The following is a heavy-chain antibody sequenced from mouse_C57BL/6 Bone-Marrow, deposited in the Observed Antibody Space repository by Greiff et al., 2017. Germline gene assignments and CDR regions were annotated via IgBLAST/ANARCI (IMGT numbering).Heavy chain of an antibody. Sequence: QVQLQQPGAELVKPGASVKLSCKASGYTFTSYWMHWVKQRPGQGLEWIGMIHPNSGSTNYNEKFKGKATLTVDKSSSTAYMQLSSLTSEDSAVYYCAKGGYYYGSSWFACWGQGTLVTVFA. J-gene: IGHJ3*01. CDR1: GYTFTSYW. D-gene: IGHD1-1*01. V-gene: IGHV1-64*01. CDR2: IHPNSGST. CDR3: AKGGYYYGSSWFAC.